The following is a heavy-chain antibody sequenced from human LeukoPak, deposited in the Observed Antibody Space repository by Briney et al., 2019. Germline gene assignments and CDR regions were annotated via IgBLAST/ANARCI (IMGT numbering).Heavy chain of an antibody. CDR3: ARSYCSSTSCYNVLTYFDY. CDR1: GFTFSSYA. D-gene: IGHD2-2*02. J-gene: IGHJ4*02. CDR2: ISSNGGST. Sequence: GGSLRLSCAASGFTFSSYAMHWVRQAPGKGLEYVSAISSNGGSTYYANSVKGRFTISRDNSKNTLYLQMGSLRAEDMAVYYCARSYCSSTSCYNVLTYFDYWGQGTLVTVSS. V-gene: IGHV3-64*01.